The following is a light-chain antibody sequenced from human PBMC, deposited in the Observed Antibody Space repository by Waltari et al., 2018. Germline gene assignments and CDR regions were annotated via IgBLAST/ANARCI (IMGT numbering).Light chain of an antibody. J-gene: IGKJ3*01. V-gene: IGKV4-1*01. CDR2: WAS. CDR3: QQSYSIPLFT. CDR1: QSVLYSSNNKNY. Sequence: DIVMTQSPESLAVSLGERATINCKSSQSVLYSSNNKNYLAWYQQKPGQPPGLLIYWASTREAGVPDRFSGSGSGTDFTLTISSLQAEDVAVYYCQQSYSIPLFTFGPGTRVDV.